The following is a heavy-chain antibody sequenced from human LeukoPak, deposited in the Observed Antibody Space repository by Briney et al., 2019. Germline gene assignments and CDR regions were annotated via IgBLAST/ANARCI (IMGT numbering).Heavy chain of an antibody. D-gene: IGHD3-10*01. CDR2: ICGDGGST. J-gene: IGHJ4*02. CDR3: AKDPSRYYGSGSSGKPFDY. CDR1: GFTFSSYA. V-gene: IGHV3-43*02. Sequence: GGSLRLSCAASGFTFSSYAMHWVRQAPGKGLEWVSLICGDGGSTYYADSVKGRFTISRDNSKNSLYLQMNSLRTEDTALYYCAKDPSRYYGSGSSGKPFDYWGQGTLVTVSS.